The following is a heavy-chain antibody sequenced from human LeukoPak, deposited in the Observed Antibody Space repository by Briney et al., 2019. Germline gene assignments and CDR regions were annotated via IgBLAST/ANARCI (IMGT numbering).Heavy chain of an antibody. CDR1: GGTFSNYY. CDR3: ARGYCSTTSCQINWLHT. Sequence: SETLSLSCTASGGTFSNYYRSWIRQPPGKGLEWIGYIYYSGSTNYNPSLKSRVTISVDTSNSQCSLNLSSVTAADTAVYYCARGYCSTTSCQINWLHTRGEGTNVALSS. V-gene: IGHV4-59*01. D-gene: IGHD2-2*01. J-gene: IGHJ5*02. CDR2: IYYSGST.